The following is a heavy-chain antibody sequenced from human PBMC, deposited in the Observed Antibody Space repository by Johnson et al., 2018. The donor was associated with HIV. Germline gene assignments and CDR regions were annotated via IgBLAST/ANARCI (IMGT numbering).Heavy chain of an antibody. CDR3: AKGDCGGDCYVYAFDM. D-gene: IGHD2-21*01. Sequence: QMQLVESGGGVVQPGRSLRLSCAASGFTFSTYGMHWVLQATGRGLEWVAVISHDGSNEYYVESVKGRFTISRDNSKNTLYLQMNSLRAEDTAVYYCAKGDCGGDCYVYAFDMWGQGTMVTVSS. J-gene: IGHJ3*02. CDR2: ISHDGSNE. V-gene: IGHV3-30*18. CDR1: GFTFSTYG.